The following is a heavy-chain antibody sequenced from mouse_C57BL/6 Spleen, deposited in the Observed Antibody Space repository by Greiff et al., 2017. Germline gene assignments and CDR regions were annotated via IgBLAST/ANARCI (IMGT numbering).Heavy chain of an antibody. V-gene: IGHV10-1*01. CDR3: VREGGTWYFDY. J-gene: IGHJ2*01. D-gene: IGHD3-3*01. CDR2: IRSKSNNYAT. CDR1: GFSFNTYA. Sequence: EVQLQESGGGLVQPKGSLKLSCAASGFSFNTYAMNWVRQAPGKGLEWVARIRSKSNNYATYYADSVKDRFTISRDDSESMLYLQMNNLKTEDTAMYYCVREGGTWYFDYWGQGTTLTVSS.